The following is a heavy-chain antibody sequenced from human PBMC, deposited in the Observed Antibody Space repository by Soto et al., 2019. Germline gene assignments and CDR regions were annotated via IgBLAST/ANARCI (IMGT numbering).Heavy chain of an antibody. J-gene: IGHJ6*02. CDR2: INPNSGGT. CDR1: GYTFTGYY. CDR3: ARERKQLALQYYYGMDV. V-gene: IGHV1-2*02. Sequence: ASVKVSCKASGYTFTGYYMHWVRQAPGQGLEWMGWINPNSGGTNYAQKFQGRVTMTRDTSISTAYMELSRLRSDDTAVYYCARERKQLALQYYYGMDVWGQGTTVTVSS. D-gene: IGHD6-6*01.